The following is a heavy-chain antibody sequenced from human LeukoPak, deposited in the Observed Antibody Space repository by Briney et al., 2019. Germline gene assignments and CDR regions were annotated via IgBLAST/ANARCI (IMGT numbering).Heavy chain of an antibody. CDR1: GDSVSSNSAA. D-gene: IGHD1-26*01. CDR2: TYYRSKWYN. V-gene: IGHV6-1*01. CDR3: ARDRASIVDY. J-gene: IGHJ4*02. Sequence: SQTLSLTCAISGDSVSSNSAAWNWIRQYPSKGLEWLGRTYYRSKWYNEYAVSVKRRITINPDTSKNQFSLQLNSVTPEDTAVYYCARDRASIVDYWGQGTLVTVSS.